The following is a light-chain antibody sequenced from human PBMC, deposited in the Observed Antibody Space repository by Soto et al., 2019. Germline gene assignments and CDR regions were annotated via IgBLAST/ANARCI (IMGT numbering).Light chain of an antibody. J-gene: IGLJ2*01. V-gene: IGLV2-8*01. Sequence: QSALTQPPSASGSPGQSVTISCTGTSSDVGGYNCASWYQQHPGKAPKLMIYEVSKRPSGVPDRFSGSKSGNTASLTVSGLQAEDEADYYCSSYAGSNNLVFGGGTKLTVL. CDR3: SSYAGSNNLV. CDR2: EVS. CDR1: SSDVGGYNC.